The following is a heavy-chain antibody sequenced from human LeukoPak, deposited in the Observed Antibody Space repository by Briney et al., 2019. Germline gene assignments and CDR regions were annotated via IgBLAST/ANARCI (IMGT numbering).Heavy chain of an antibody. Sequence: GESLRLSCVHPGGDGNNIKINWVRHSPQKGLEWLSMMISGGSVDYADSVKSRFSISKDTSRNTIYLQMNSLRVEETAIYYCAKVPEAGTGYGMDVWGQGTTVTVS. D-gene: IGHD2-2*01. CDR1: GGDGNNIK. CDR3: AKVPEAGTGYGMDV. V-gene: IGHV3-53*01. CDR2: MISGGSV. J-gene: IGHJ6*02.